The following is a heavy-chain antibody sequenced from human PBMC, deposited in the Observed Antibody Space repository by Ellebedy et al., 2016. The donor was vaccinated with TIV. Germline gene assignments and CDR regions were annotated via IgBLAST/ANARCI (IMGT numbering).Heavy chain of an antibody. CDR1: IGIKY. V-gene: IGHV3-7*03. D-gene: IGHD3-16*01. Sequence: GGSLRLXXVASIGIKYMNWVRQPPGKGLEWVANIDQDGSEENYVDSVKGRGTISRDNATNSLFLQMNSLRAEDTALYYCAKDVGGFPYYFDFWGQGTLVTVSS. J-gene: IGHJ4*02. CDR2: IDQDGSEE. CDR3: AKDVGGFPYYFDF.